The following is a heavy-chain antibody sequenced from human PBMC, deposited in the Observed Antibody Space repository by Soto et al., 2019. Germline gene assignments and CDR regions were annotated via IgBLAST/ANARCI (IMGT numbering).Heavy chain of an antibody. Sequence: SETVSLTCTVSGASISPYYWTWIRHPPGKGLEWIGYIFSSGNTNYNPSLKSRVTISVDTSKYQFSLKLSSVTAADTAVYYCAREFYYGSAPYRGMQVWGQGTTVTVS. CDR1: GASISPYY. V-gene: IGHV4-59*01. J-gene: IGHJ6*01. CDR2: IFSSGNT. CDR3: AREFYYGSAPYRGMQV. D-gene: IGHD3-10*01.